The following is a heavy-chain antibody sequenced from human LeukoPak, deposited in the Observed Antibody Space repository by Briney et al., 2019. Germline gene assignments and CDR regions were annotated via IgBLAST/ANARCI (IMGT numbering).Heavy chain of an antibody. J-gene: IGHJ4*02. CDR1: GFNFDSSW. D-gene: IGHD1-26*01. CDR2: INSDGSST. CDR3: ARDRSYYGYFDS. Sequence: GGSLRLSCAGSGFNFDSSWMHWVRQGPGEGLVWVSRINSDGSSTTYADSVKGRFTISRDNAKNTLYLQMDSLRAEDTAVYYCARDRSYYGYFDSWGQGTLVTVSS. V-gene: IGHV3-74*01.